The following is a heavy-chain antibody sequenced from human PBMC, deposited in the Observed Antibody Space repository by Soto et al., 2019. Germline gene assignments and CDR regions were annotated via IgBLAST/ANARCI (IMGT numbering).Heavy chain of an antibody. V-gene: IGHV3-23*01. Sequence: QLLESGGGLVQPGGSLRLSCAASGFTFATYTMNWVRQAPGKGLEWVSGIYGSGDSTFNADSVKGRCTIYRDNAKITLYLEMNSLRAEDTAVDYCAKGARRDGYWDCDYWGQGTLVTGSS. D-gene: IGHD5-12*01. CDR2: IYGSGDST. J-gene: IGHJ4*02. CDR3: AKGARRDGYWDCDY. CDR1: GFTFATYT.